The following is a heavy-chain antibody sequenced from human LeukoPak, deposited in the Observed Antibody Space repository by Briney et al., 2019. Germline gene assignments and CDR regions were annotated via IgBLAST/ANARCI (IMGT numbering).Heavy chain of an antibody. J-gene: IGHJ4*02. D-gene: IGHD3-22*01. CDR1: GGSFSGYY. V-gene: IGHV4-34*01. Sequence: SETLSLTCAVYGGSFSGYYWSWIRQPPGKGLEWIGEINHSGSTNYNPSLRSRVTISVDTSKNQFSLKLSSVTAADTAVYYCAGAAGTIDSSGYYYASYFDYWGQGTLVTVSS. CDR2: INHSGST. CDR3: AGAAGTIDSSGYYYASYFDY.